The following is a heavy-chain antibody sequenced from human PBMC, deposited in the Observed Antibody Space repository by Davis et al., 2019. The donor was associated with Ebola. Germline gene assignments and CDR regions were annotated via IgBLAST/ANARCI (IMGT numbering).Heavy chain of an antibody. J-gene: IGHJ4*02. CDR3: ARGSENWNYVDY. D-gene: IGHD1-1*01. Sequence: GESLKISCAASGFTFSNYPMTWVRQAPGKGLEWVSVISGGATNIYYADSVKGRFTISRDIAKNSLYLQMNSLRDEDTAVYYCARGSENWNYVDYWGQGTLVTVSS. V-gene: IGHV3-21*01. CDR2: ISGGATNI. CDR1: GFTFSNYP.